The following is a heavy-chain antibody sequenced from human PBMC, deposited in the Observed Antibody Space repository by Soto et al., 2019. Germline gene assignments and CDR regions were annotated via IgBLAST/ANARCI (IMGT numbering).Heavy chain of an antibody. CDR3: GGELLRFFPVPENAFDI. J-gene: IGHJ3*02. CDR2: IIPIFGTA. V-gene: IGHV1-69*13. D-gene: IGHD3-3*01. CDR1: GGTFSSYA. Sequence: ASVTVSCQASGGTFSSYAISWVRQAPGQGLEWMGGIIPIFGTANYAQKFQGRVTITADESTSTAYMELSSLRSEDTAVYYCGGELLRFFPVPENAFDIWGQGTMVTVSS.